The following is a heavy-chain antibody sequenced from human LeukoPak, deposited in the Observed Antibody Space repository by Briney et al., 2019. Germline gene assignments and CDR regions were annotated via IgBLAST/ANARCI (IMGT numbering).Heavy chain of an antibody. J-gene: IGHJ5*02. CDR3: ARGGCQWLVRPNWFDP. V-gene: IGHV4-34*01. CDR2: INHSGST. Sequence: SETLSLTCAVYGGSFSGYYWSWIRQPPGKGLEWIGEINHSGSTNYNPSLKSRVTISVDTSKNQFSLKLSSVTAADTAVYYCARGGCQWLVRPNWFDPWGQGTLVTVSS. D-gene: IGHD6-19*01. CDR1: GGSFSGYY.